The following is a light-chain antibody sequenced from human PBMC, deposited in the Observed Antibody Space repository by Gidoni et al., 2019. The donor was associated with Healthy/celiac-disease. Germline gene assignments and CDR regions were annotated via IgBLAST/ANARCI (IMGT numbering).Light chain of an antibody. CDR2: GAS. Sequence: EIVLTQSPGTLSLSPGERATLPCRASQSVSSSYLAWYQQKPGQAPRLLIYGASSRATGIPDRFSGSGSGTDFTLTISRLEPEDFAVYYWQQYGSSLITFGQGTRLEIK. CDR1: QSVSSSY. V-gene: IGKV3-20*01. CDR3: QQYGSSLIT. J-gene: IGKJ5*01.